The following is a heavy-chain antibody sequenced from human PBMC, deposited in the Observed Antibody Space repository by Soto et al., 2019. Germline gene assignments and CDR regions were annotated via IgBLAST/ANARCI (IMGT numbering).Heavy chain of an antibody. V-gene: IGHV1-24*01. CDR3: ATGPINYYDSSGYPNWFDP. CDR2: FDPEDGET. D-gene: IGHD3-22*01. CDR1: GYTLTELS. J-gene: IGHJ5*02. Sequence: ASVKVSCKVSGYTLTELSMHWERQAPGKGLEWMGGFDPEDGETIYAQKFQGRVTMTEDTSTDTAYMELSSLRSEDTAVYYCATGPINYYDSSGYPNWFDPWGQGTLVTVSS.